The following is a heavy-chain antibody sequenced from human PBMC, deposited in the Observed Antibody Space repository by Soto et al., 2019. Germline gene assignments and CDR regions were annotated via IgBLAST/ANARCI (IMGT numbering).Heavy chain of an antibody. Sequence: RVSCGVVGLTISGSAMHCVSKKTGKGLEWVGRIRSKPNNYATAYGASVKGRFTISRDDSKNTAYLQMNSLNTEDTAVYYCSRQASDFWSGKPQYYMDVWGKGTTVTVSS. CDR3: SRQASDFWSGKPQYYMDV. J-gene: IGHJ6*03. CDR2: IRSKPNNYAT. V-gene: IGHV3-73*01. D-gene: IGHD3-3*01. CDR1: GLTISGSA.